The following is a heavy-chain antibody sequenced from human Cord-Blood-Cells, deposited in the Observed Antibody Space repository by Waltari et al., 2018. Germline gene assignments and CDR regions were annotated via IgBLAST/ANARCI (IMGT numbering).Heavy chain of an antibody. J-gene: IGHJ5*02. V-gene: IGHV1-2*02. CDR2: INPNSGGK. D-gene: IGHD1-26*01. CDR1: GYTFTGYY. Sequence: QVQLVQSGAEVKKPGASVKVSCKASGYTFTGYYMHWVRQAPGQGLEWMGWINPNSGGKNYAQKFQGRVTMTRDTSISTAYMELSRLRSDDTAVYYCARAVGATTGTGWFDPWGQGTLVTVSS. CDR3: ARAVGATTGTGWFDP.